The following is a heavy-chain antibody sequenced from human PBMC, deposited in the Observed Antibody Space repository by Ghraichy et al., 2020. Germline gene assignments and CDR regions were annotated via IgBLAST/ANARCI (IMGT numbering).Heavy chain of an antibody. CDR2: IYPSGTP. J-gene: IGHJ4*02. CDR3: AGGAARASHYFDY. CDR1: GGSFSSYY. V-gene: IGHV4-4*07. Sequence: SETLSLTCTVSGGSFSSYYWSWIRQPAGKGLEWIGRIYPSGTPNYNPSLRSRLTMSVYTSKNQFSLNVRSVTAAATAVYYCAGGAARASHYFDYWGQGTLVTVSS.